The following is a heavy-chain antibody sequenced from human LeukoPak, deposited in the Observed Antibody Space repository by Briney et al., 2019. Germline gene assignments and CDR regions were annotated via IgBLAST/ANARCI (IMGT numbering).Heavy chain of an antibody. V-gene: IGHV3-30*18. CDR3: AKDLNGGSGYYYDY. Sequence: GGSLRLSCAASGFTFSSYGMHWVRQAPGKGLEWVAVISYDGSNKYYADSVKGRFTISRDNSKNTLYLQMNSLRAEDTAVYYCAKDLNGGSGYYYDYWGQGTLVTVSS. CDR2: ISYDGSNK. CDR1: GFTFSSYG. J-gene: IGHJ4*02. D-gene: IGHD3-22*01.